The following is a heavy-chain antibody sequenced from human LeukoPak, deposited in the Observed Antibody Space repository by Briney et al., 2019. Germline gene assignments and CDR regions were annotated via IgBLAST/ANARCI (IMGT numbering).Heavy chain of an antibody. Sequence: GGSLRLSCAASGFTFSSYAMHWVRQAPGKGLEWVAVISYDGSNKYYADSVKGRFTISRDNSKNTLYLQMNSLRAEDTAVYYCARLQGSGSSAFDIWGQGTMVTVSS. CDR3: ARLQGSGSSAFDI. J-gene: IGHJ3*02. D-gene: IGHD3-10*02. CDR2: ISYDGSNK. V-gene: IGHV3-30*04. CDR1: GFTFSSYA.